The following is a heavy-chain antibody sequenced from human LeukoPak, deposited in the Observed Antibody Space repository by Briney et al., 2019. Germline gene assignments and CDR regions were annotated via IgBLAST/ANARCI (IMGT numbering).Heavy chain of an antibody. J-gene: IGHJ4*02. V-gene: IGHV4-39*01. CDR2: IYYSGST. Sequence: PSETLSLTCTVSGGSISSSSYHWGWIRQPPGKGLERIGSIYYSGSTYYNPSLKSRVTISVDTSKNQFSLKLSSVTAADTAVYYCARLIVAAAVDYWGQGTLVTVSS. CDR3: ARLIVAAAVDY. D-gene: IGHD6-13*01. CDR1: GGSISSSSYH.